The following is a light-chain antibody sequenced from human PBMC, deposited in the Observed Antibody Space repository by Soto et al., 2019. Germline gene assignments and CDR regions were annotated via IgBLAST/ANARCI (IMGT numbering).Light chain of an antibody. J-gene: IGKJ5*01. V-gene: IGKV1-8*01. CDR3: QQLNSFPIT. CDR2: AAS. CDR1: QGISSY. Sequence: AIRMTQSPSSLYASTGARVTLSCXASQGISSYLAWYQKKPGRAPKLLIYAASTLQSGVPSRFSGSGSGTEFTLTITSLQPEDFATYYCQQLNSFPITFGQGTRLENK.